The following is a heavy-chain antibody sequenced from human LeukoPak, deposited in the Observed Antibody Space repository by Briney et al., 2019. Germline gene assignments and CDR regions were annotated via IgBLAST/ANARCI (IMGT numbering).Heavy chain of an antibody. D-gene: IGHD3-3*01. CDR2: ISSSSSYI. CDR1: GFTFSSYS. Sequence: PGGSLRLSCAASGFTFSSYSMNWVRQAPGKGLEWVSSISSSSSYIYYADSVKGRFTISRDNAKNSLYLQMNGLRAEDTAVYYCARVYYDFWSGYDYRDAFDIWGQGTMVTVSS. J-gene: IGHJ3*02. V-gene: IGHV3-21*01. CDR3: ARVYYDFWSGYDYRDAFDI.